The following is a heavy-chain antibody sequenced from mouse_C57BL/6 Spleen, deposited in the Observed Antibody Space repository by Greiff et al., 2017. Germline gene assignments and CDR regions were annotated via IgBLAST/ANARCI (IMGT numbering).Heavy chain of an antibody. D-gene: IGHD3-2*02. Sequence: VQLQQSGPELVKPGASVKISCKASGYTFTDYYMNWVKQSHGKSLEWIGDINPNNGGTSYNQKFKGKATLTVDKSSSTAYMELRSLTYEDSAVYYWAGGSSGLWFAYWGQGTLVTVSA. CDR2: INPNNGGT. CDR3: AGGSSGLWFAY. CDR1: GYTFTDYY. J-gene: IGHJ3*01. V-gene: IGHV1-26*01.